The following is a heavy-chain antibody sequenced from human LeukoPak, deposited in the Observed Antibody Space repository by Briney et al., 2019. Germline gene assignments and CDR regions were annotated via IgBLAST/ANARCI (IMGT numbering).Heavy chain of an antibody. CDR2: IYYSGST. CDR3: ARANWNYWTFHY. V-gene: IGHV4-31*03. D-gene: IGHD1-7*01. CDR1: GGSISSGGYY. J-gene: IGHJ4*02. Sequence: PSETLSLTCTVSGGSISSGGYYWSWIRQHPGKGLEWIGYIYYSGSTYSNPSLKSRLTISVDTSENQFSLKLSSVTAADTAVYYCARANWNYWTFHYWGQGTLVTVSS.